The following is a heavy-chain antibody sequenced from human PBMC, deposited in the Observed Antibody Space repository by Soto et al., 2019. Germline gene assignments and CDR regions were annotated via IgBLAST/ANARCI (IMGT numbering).Heavy chain of an antibody. J-gene: IGHJ3*02. CDR1: GFTFRTYA. Sequence: GGSLRLSCAASGFTFRTYAMTWVRQAPGKGLEWVSGVSGNGVDTYYADSVKGRFTISRDNAKNTVYLQMNSLRAEDTAVYYFAKVYDYWSAHHDSFDIWGQGTAVTVSS. CDR2: VSGNGVDT. D-gene: IGHD3-3*01. V-gene: IGHV3-23*01. CDR3: AKVYDYWSAHHDSFDI.